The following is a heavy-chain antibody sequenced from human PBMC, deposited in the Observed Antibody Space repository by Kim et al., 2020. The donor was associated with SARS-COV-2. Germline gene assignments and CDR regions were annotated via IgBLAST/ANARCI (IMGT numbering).Heavy chain of an antibody. V-gene: IGHV1-8*01. Sequence: ASVKVSCKASGYTFTSYDINWVRQATGQGLEWMGWMNPNSGNTGYPQKFQGRVTMTRNTSISTAYMELSSLRSEDTAVYYCAGGSPSRYCSGGSCPYFDYWGQGTLVTVYS. CDR3: AGGSPSRYCSGGSCPYFDY. CDR1: GYTFTSYD. J-gene: IGHJ4*02. D-gene: IGHD2-15*01. CDR2: MNPNSGNT.